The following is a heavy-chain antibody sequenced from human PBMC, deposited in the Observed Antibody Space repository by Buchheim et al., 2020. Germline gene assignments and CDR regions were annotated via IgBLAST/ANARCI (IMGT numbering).Heavy chain of an antibody. V-gene: IGHV1-2*06. Sequence: QVQLVQSGAEVKESGASVKVSCKASGYTFTGFYLHWVRRAPGQGLEWMGRFNPSSGGTRYAQKFQGRVTMTGDTSLTTAYMELTSLTSADTAVYFCARALDVVALIWEDSYSGMDVWGQGT. CDR2: FNPSSGGT. CDR1: GYTFTGFY. D-gene: IGHD5-12*01. J-gene: IGHJ6*02. CDR3: ARALDVVALIWEDSYSGMDV.